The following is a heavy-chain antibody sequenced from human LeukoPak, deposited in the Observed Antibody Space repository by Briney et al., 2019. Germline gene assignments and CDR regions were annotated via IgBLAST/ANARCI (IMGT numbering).Heavy chain of an antibody. D-gene: IGHD2-15*01. CDR3: ARDHGGYYYYYGMDV. CDR2: IYTSGST. CDR1: GGSISSGDYY. J-gene: IGHJ6*02. Sequence: SQTLSLTCTVSGGSISSGDYYWSWIRQPAGKGLEWIGRIYTSGSTNYNPSLKSRVTMSVDTSKNQFSLKLSSVTAADTAVYYCARDHGGYYYYYGMDVWGQGTTVTVS. V-gene: IGHV4-61*02.